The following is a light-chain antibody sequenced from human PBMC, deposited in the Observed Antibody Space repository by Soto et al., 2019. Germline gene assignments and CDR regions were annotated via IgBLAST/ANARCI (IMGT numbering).Light chain of an antibody. CDR1: QGIRND. CDR2: DAS. J-gene: IGKJ3*01. Sequence: DLQMTQSPSSLSASVGDRVTITCRASQGIRNDLSWYQLKQGKAPRRLISDASTLRSGVPPRFSGSGSGTEFTLTISSLQPEDFATYYCLQYNSYPFTFGPGTKVDV. V-gene: IGKV1-17*01. CDR3: LQYNSYPFT.